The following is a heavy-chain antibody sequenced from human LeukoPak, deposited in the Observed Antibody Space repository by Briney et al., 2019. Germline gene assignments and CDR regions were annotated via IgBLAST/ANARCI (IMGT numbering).Heavy chain of an antibody. V-gene: IGHV4-34*01. Sequence: SETLSLTCAVYGGSFSGYYWSWIRQPPGKGLEWIGEINHSGSTNYNPSLKSRVTISVDTSKNQFSLKLSSVTAADTAVYYCARVSGRTRSSGWSVRYGMDVWGQGTTVTVS. CDR2: INHSGST. CDR1: GGSFSGYY. D-gene: IGHD6-19*01. J-gene: IGHJ6*02. CDR3: ARVSGRTRSSGWSVRYGMDV.